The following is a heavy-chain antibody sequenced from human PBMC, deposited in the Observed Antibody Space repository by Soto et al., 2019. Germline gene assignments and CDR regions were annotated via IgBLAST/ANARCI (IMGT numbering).Heavy chain of an antibody. Sequence: ASVQVSCKASGYTFTNFGISWVRQAPGQGLEWMGWISAYNGNTNYAQNFQGRVTMTTDTSTSTAYMELRSLRSDDTAVYYCARVKGSGYHNWFDPWGQGTLVTVSS. CDR1: GYTFTNFG. J-gene: IGHJ5*02. CDR3: ARVKGSGYHNWFDP. D-gene: IGHD3-22*01. V-gene: IGHV1-18*01. CDR2: ISAYNGNT.